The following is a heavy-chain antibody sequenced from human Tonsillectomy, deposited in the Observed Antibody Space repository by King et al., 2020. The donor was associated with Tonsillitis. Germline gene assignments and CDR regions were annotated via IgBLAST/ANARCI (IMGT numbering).Heavy chain of an antibody. D-gene: IGHD3-22*01. CDR2: IKEDGTKK. J-gene: IGHJ3*01. Sequence: EVQLVESGGGLVQPGGSLRLSCAGSGFTFSSYWMTWVRQAPGKGLEWVANIKEDGTKKYYVDSVKGRFAISRDNAKNSLSLQMNILRAEDTAVYFCARDSNYHESSFYYATFDLWGQGTMVTVSS. CDR3: ARDSNYHESSFYYATFDL. V-gene: IGHV3-7*04. CDR1: GFTFSSYW.